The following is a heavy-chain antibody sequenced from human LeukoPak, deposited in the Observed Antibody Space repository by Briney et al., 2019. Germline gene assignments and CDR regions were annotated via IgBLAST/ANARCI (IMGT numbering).Heavy chain of an antibody. CDR3: AKIRWSSIQNWFDP. CDR2: ISGSGDNT. Sequence: GGSLRLSCAASGFTFSSYGMSWVRQAPGKGPEWVSVISGSGDNTYYGDSVKGRFTISRDNSKNTLYLQMSSLRADGTAVYYCAKIRWSSIQNWFDPWGQGALVIVSS. J-gene: IGHJ5*02. CDR1: GFTFSSYG. V-gene: IGHV3-23*01. D-gene: IGHD4-23*01.